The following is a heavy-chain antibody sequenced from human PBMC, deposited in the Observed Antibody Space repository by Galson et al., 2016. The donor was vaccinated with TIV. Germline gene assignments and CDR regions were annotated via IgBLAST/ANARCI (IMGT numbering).Heavy chain of an antibody. J-gene: IGHJ1*01. D-gene: IGHD1-26*01. Sequence: IRQHPGKGLEWIGNVYNRGSTSCNPSLKSRVAISVDTATNQFSLRLNSVTAADTAVYFCARWTDSGSYYDYFHHWGQGTQVTVS. CDR2: VYNRGST. CDR3: ARWTDSGSYYDYFHH. V-gene: IGHV4-31*02.